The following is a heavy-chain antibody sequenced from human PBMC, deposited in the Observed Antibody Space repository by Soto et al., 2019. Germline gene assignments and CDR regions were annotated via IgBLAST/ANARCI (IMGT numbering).Heavy chain of an antibody. Sequence: SVKVSCKASGGTFSSYAISWVRQAPGQGLEWMGGIIPIFGTANYAQKFQGRVTISADESTSTAYMELSSLRSEDTAVYYCAGCSGGSCYSNYYYGMDVWGQRTTVTVCS. D-gene: IGHD2-15*01. CDR1: GGTFSSYA. V-gene: IGHV1-69*13. CDR2: IIPIFGTA. J-gene: IGHJ6*02. CDR3: AGCSGGSCYSNYYYGMDV.